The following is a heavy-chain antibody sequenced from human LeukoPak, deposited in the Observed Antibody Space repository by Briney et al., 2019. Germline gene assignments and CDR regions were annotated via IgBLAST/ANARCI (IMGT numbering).Heavy chain of an antibody. CDR2: IRYDGSNK. D-gene: IGHD2-2*02. CDR3: AKAHSGYCSSTSCYKGLDY. Sequence: PGGSLRLSCAASGFNFSSYGMHWVRQAPGKGLEWVAFIRYDGSNKYYADSVKGRFTISRDNSKNTLYLHMNSLRAEDTAVYYCAKAHSGYCSSTSCYKGLDYWGQGTLVTVSS. V-gene: IGHV3-30*02. CDR1: GFNFSSYG. J-gene: IGHJ4*02.